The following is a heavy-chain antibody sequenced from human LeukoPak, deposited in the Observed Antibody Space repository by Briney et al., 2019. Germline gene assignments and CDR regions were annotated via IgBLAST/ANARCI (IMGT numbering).Heavy chain of an antibody. CDR3: AKRPLGGSSWSYYFDY. CDR2: ITGSGGIT. CDR1: GFTFSDYY. Sequence: PGGSLRLSCAASGFTFSDYYMSWIRQAPGKGLEWVSSITGSGGITNYADSVKGRFTISRDNSKKTLYLQMNSLRAEDTAVYYCAKRPLGGSSWSYYFDYWGQGTLVTVSS. V-gene: IGHV3-23*01. D-gene: IGHD6-13*01. J-gene: IGHJ4*02.